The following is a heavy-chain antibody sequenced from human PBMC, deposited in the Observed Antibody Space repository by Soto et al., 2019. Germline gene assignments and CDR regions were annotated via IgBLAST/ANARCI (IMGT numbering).Heavy chain of an antibody. V-gene: IGHV3-33*01. J-gene: IGHJ4*02. CDR2: IWYDGSNK. Sequence: QVQLVESGGGVVQPGRSLRLSCAASGFTFSSYGMHWVRQAPGKGLEWVAVIWYDGSNKYYADSVKGRFTISRDNSKNTLYLQMNSLRAEDTAVYDCARGDGRYYFDYWGQGTLGTVSS. CDR3: ARGDGRYYFDY. CDR1: GFTFSSYG.